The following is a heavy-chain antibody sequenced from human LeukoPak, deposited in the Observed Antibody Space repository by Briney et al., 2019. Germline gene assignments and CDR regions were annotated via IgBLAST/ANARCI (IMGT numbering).Heavy chain of an antibody. Sequence: GASVKVSCKASGGTFSSYAISWVRQAPGQGLEWMGGIIPIFGTANYAQKFQGRVTITADESTSTAYMELSSLRSEDTAVYYCARCPGYDSSGYFDYWGQGTPVTVSS. D-gene: IGHD3-22*01. V-gene: IGHV1-69*13. J-gene: IGHJ4*02. CDR3: ARCPGYDSSGYFDY. CDR2: IIPIFGTA. CDR1: GGTFSSYA.